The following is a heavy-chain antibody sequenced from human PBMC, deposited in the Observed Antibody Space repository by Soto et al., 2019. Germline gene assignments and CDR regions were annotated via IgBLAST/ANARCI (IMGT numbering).Heavy chain of an antibody. Sequence: LRLSCAASGFTFSSYAMHWVRQAPGKGLEWVAVISYDGSNKYYADSVKGRFTISRDNSKNTLYLQMNSLRAEDTAVYYCAREIPGYGGNSYHYYGMDVWGQGTTVTVSS. CDR1: GFTFSSYA. J-gene: IGHJ6*02. CDR2: ISYDGSNK. CDR3: AREIPGYGGNSYHYYGMDV. V-gene: IGHV3-30-3*01. D-gene: IGHD2-21*02.